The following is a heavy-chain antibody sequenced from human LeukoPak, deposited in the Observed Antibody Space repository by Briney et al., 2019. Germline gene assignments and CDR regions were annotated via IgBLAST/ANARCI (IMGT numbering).Heavy chain of an antibody. V-gene: IGHV4-34*01. CDR1: VGSFSGYY. Sequence: PSETLSLTCAIYVGSFSGYYWSWIRQPPGKGLEWIGQINHSGSTNYNPSLKSRVTISVDTSKNQFSLKLSPVTGADTAVYYCARGRCLYCSSTSCYACAGAWYYWGQGTLVTVS. J-gene: IGHJ4*02. CDR3: ARGRCLYCSSTSCYACAGAWYY. CDR2: INHSGST. D-gene: IGHD2-2*01.